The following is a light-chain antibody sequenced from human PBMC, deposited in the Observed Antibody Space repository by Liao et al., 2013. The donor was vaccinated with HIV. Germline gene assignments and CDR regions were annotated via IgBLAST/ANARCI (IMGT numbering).Light chain of an antibody. CDR3: FSIDSSGYERV. V-gene: IGLV3-10*01. J-gene: IGLJ3*02. CDR2: ENN. Sequence: SYEMTQPPSVSVSPGQTARITCSGDALPTRYAYWYQQRSGQAPVVVIYENNRRPSGIPERLSGSKSGTMATLTISGAQVEDEADYYCFSIDSSGYERVFGGGTKVTVL. CDR1: ALPTRY.